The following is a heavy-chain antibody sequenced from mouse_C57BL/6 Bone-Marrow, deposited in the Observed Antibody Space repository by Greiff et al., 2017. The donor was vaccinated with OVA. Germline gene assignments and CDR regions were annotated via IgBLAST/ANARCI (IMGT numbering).Heavy chain of an antibody. CDR2: IYPGNSDT. CDR1: GYTFTSYC. Sequence: VQLQQSGTVLARPGASVKMSCKTSGYTFTSYCMHWVKQRPGQGLEWIGAIYPGNSDTSYNQKFKGKAKLTAVTSASTAYMELSSLTNEDSAVYYCTPDGYYVYYAMDYWGQGTSVTVSS. V-gene: IGHV1-5*01. CDR3: TPDGYYVYYAMDY. J-gene: IGHJ4*01. D-gene: IGHD2-3*01.